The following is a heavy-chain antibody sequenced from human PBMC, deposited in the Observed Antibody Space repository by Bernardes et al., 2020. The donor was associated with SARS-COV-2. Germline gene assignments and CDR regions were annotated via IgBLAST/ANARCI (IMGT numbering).Heavy chain of an antibody. V-gene: IGHV3-30*18. D-gene: IGHD3-3*01. CDR1: GFTFSSYG. Sequence: GGSLRLSCAASGFTFSSYGMHWVRQAPGTGLAWVAVITYDGSNKNYADSVKGRFTISRDNSKNTLYLQMNSLRAEDTAVYYCAKDYWDPRKYYDFWRKDYYYGMDDWGQGTTVTVSS. CDR3: AKDYWDPRKYYDFWRKDYYYGMDD. CDR2: ITYDGSNK. J-gene: IGHJ6*02.